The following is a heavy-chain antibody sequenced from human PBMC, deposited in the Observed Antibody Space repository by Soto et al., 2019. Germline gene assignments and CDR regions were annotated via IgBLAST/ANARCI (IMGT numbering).Heavy chain of an antibody. D-gene: IGHD2-2*01. CDR2: IYWDGDK. CDR3: AHRYCSSTSCHPYFYYDMDV. J-gene: IGHJ6*02. Sequence: QISLKESGPTLVKPTQTLTLTCTFSGFSLSTSGVGVAWIRQPPGEALEWLALIYWDGDKRYSPSLRSRLTITKDTSKNQVVLASTNIAPVDTGTYYCAHRYCSSTSCHPYFYYDMDVWGQGTTVTVSS. V-gene: IGHV2-5*02. CDR1: GFSLSTSGVG.